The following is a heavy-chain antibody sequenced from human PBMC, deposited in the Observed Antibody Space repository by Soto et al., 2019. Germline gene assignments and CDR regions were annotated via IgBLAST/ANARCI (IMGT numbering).Heavy chain of an antibody. CDR3: ARASYSNSGLGE. V-gene: IGHV3-48*01. Sequence: GGSLRLSCAASGFTFNSYSMNWVRQAPGKGLEWVSYISTSSSLIYYADSVKGRFTISRDNAKNSLFLQMISLRAEDTAVYYCARASYSNSGLGEWGQGTLVTVSS. D-gene: IGHD4-4*01. J-gene: IGHJ4*02. CDR1: GFTFNSYS. CDR2: ISTSSSLI.